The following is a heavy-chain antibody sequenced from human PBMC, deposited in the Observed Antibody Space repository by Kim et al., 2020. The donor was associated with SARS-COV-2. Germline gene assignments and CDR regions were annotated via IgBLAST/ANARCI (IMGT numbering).Heavy chain of an antibody. CDR1: GFTFSSYA. V-gene: IGHV3-30*04. J-gene: IGHJ4*02. D-gene: IGHD2-15*01. Sequence: GGSLRLSCAASGFTFSSYAMHWVRQAPGKGLEWVAVISYDGSNKYYADSVKGRFTISRDNSKNTLYLQMNSLRAEDTAVYYCARDSGGNKDYWGQGTLVTVSS. CDR2: ISYDGSNK. CDR3: ARDSGGNKDY.